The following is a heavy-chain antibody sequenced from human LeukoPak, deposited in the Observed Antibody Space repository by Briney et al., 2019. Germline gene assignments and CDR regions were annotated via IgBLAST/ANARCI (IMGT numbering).Heavy chain of an antibody. D-gene: IGHD1-26*01. J-gene: IGHJ4*02. CDR2: IWYDGSNK. CDR1: GFTFSSYG. V-gene: IGHV3-30*02. CDR3: AKGELHFNTCSFDY. Sequence: GGSLRLSCAASGFTFSSYGMHWVRQAPGKGLEWVAVIWYDGSNKYYADSVKGRFTISRDNSRNTLYLQMDSLKTEDTAVYYCAKGELHFNTCSFDYWGQGTLVTVSS.